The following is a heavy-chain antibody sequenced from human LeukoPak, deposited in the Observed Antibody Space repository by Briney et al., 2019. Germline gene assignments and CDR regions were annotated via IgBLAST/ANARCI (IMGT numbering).Heavy chain of an antibody. CDR3: ARDSPLYYYDSSGYWNWFDP. CDR2: ISWNSGSI. D-gene: IGHD3-22*01. CDR1: GFTFDDYA. Sequence: GGSLRLSCAASGFTFDDYAMHWVRQAPGKGLEWVSGISWNSGSIGYADSVKGRFTISRDNAKNSLYLQMNSLRDEDTAVYYCARDSPLYYYDSSGYWNWFDPWGQGTLVTVSS. J-gene: IGHJ5*02. V-gene: IGHV3-9*01.